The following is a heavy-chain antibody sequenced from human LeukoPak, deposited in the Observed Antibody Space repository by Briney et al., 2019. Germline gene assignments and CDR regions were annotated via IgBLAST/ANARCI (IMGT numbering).Heavy chain of an antibody. V-gene: IGHV3-23*01. CDR1: GFTFSTDG. J-gene: IGHJ6*03. CDR2: VSSTGGTT. D-gene: IGHD2-15*01. Sequence: GGSLRLSCAASGFTFSTDGMSCVRQAPGKGREWVSAVSSTGGTTYYADSVKGRFTISRDNSKNTLFLQINSLRDAATDVYYCAKNGDRGAFCSGGTCSPYSYYYLDVWGKGPTVTISS. CDR3: AKNGDRGAFCSGGTCSPYSYYYLDV.